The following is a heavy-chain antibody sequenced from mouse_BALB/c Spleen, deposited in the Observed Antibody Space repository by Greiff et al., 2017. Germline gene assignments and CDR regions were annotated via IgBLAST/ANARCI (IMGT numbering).Heavy chain of an antibody. D-gene: IGHD4-1*01. CDR3: ARMSWDYAMDY. CDR1: GFSLTSYG. Sequence: QVQLKQSGPGLVQPSQSLSITCTVSGFSLTSYGVHWVRQSPGKGLEWLGVIWSGGSTDYNAAFISRLSISKDNSKSQVFFKMNSLQANDTAIYYCARMSWDYAMDYWGQGTSVTVSS. V-gene: IGHV2-2*02. CDR2: IWSGGST. J-gene: IGHJ4*01.